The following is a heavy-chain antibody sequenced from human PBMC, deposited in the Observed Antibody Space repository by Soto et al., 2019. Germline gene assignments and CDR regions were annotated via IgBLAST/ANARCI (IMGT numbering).Heavy chain of an antibody. CDR2: IYYSGST. CDR3: ARRTGTTGWDS. D-gene: IGHD1-7*01. J-gene: IGHJ4*02. Sequence: SETLSLTCTVSGGSFRSGSYYWSWIRRPPGKGLEWIGYIYYSGSTNYTPSLKSRVTISVDTSKQQFSLKLSSVTAADTVVYYGARRTGTTGWDSWGQGTLVTVSS. CDR1: GGSFRSGSYY. V-gene: IGHV4-61*01.